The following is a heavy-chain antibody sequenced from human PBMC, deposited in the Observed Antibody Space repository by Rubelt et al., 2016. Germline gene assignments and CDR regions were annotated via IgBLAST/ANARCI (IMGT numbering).Heavy chain of an antibody. D-gene: IGHD3-10*01. J-gene: IGHJ4*02. Sequence: QVQLQQWGAGLLKPSETLSLTCAVYGGSFSGYYWSWIRQPPGKGLEWIGEINHSGSTNYNPSLKSRVTISVDTSKNQFSLKLSSVTAADTAVYYCARAPRYYGSGRGITGWGQGTLVTVSS. CDR2: INHSGST. V-gene: IGHV4-34*01. CDR1: GGSFSGYY. CDR3: ARAPRYYGSGRGITG.